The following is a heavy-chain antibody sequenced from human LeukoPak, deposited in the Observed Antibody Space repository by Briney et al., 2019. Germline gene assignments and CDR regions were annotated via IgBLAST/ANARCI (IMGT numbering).Heavy chain of an antibody. D-gene: IGHD3-22*01. J-gene: IGHJ4*02. V-gene: IGHV3-23*01. CDR2: ISGSGVYT. CDR1: GFTFDSYG. CDR3: AKTAVVDYYDSSGSPDY. Sequence: GGSLRLSCAASGFTFDSYGMNWARQAPGKGLEWVSGISGSGVYTYYADSVKGRFTISRDNSKNTLYLQMNSLRAEDTAVYYCAKTAVVDYYDSSGSPDYWGQGTLVTVSS.